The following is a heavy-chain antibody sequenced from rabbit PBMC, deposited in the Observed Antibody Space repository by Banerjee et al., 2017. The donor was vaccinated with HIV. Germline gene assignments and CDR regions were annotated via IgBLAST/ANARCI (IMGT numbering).Heavy chain of an antibody. D-gene: IGHD2-1*01. V-gene: IGHV1S40*01. CDR2: IYAGSGST. Sequence: QSLEESGGDLVKPGASLTLTCTASGFSFTSSYYMCWVRQAPGKGLEWIACIYAGSGSTYYAGWAKDRFTISKTSSTTVTLQMTSLTAEDTATYFCARGNYEYGAWPYFNLWGPGTLVTVS. J-gene: IGHJ4*01. CDR1: GFSFTSSYY. CDR3: ARGNYEYGAWPYFNL.